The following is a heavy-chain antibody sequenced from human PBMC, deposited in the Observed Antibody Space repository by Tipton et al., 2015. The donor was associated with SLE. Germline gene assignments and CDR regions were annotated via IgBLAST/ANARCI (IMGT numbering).Heavy chain of an antibody. CDR2: INPNSGGT. J-gene: IGHJ3*02. CDR1: GYTFTGYY. V-gene: IGHV1-2*02. Sequence: QSGAEVKKPGASVKVSCKASGYTFTGYYMHWVRQAPGQGLEWMGWINPNSGGTNYAQKFQGRVTMTRDTSTSTAYMELSSLRSEDTAVYYCARPSGTTTLDAFDIWGQGTMVTVSS. CDR3: ARPSGTTTLDAFDI. D-gene: IGHD1-7*01.